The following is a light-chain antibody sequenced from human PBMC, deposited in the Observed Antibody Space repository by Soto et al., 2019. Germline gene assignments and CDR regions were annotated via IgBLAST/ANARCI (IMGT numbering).Light chain of an antibody. CDR1: QGISSA. CDR2: DAS. V-gene: IGKV1D-13*01. CDR3: QQFNNYPLT. J-gene: IGKJ4*01. Sequence: IHMTQSPSSVSASVWERVTSAGRASQGISSALAWYQQKPGKAPKLLIYDASSLESGVPSRFSGSGSGTDFTLTISSLQPEDFATYYCQQFNNYPLTFGGGTKVDIK.